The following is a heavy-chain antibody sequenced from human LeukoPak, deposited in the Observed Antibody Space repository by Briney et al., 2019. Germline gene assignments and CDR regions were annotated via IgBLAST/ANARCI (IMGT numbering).Heavy chain of an antibody. CDR1: GGSISSGDYY. J-gene: IGHJ4*02. CDR2: IYYSGST. D-gene: IGHD2-21*01. CDR3: ARVGVETPMGFDY. Sequence: SETLSLTCTVSGGSISSGDYYWSWICQPPGKGLEWIGYIYYSGSTYYNPSLKSRVTISVDTSKNQFSLKLSSVTAADTAVYYCARVGVETPMGFDYWGQGTLVTVSS. V-gene: IGHV4-30-4*01.